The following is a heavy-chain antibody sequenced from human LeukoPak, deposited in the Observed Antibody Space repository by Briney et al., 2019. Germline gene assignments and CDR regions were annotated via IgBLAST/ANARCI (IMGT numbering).Heavy chain of an antibody. CDR3: AKAYTGYSGAPRGYVDL. Sequence: GGSLRLSCAASGFTFSTYAMSWVRQAPGKGVEWVSAISGSGGSTYYADSVKGRFTISRDNSKNTLYLQMNSLRAEDPAVYYCAKAYTGYSGAPRGYVDLWVRGTLVTVSS. CDR1: GFTFSTYA. CDR2: ISGSGGST. D-gene: IGHD1-26*01. J-gene: IGHJ2*01. V-gene: IGHV3-23*01.